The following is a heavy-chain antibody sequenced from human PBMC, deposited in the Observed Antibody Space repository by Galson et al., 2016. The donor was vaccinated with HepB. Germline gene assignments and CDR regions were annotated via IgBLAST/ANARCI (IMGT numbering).Heavy chain of an antibody. J-gene: IGHJ6*02. CDR3: ARTDSSGFPHLSYGMDV. D-gene: IGHD3-22*01. Sequence: SLRLSCAASGFIFTEFYMNWIRQAPGKGLEWVSYISSSGCDTNYADSVKGRFTISRDNAKKLLYLQMNSLRVEDTAVYYCARTDSSGFPHLSYGMDVWGQGTTVTVSS. V-gene: IGHV3-11*03. CDR2: ISSSGCDT. CDR1: GFIFTEFY.